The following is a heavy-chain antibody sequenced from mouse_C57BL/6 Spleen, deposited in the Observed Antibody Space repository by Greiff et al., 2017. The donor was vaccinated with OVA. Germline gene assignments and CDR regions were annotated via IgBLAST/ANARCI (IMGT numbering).Heavy chain of an antibody. D-gene: IGHD2-3*01. Sequence: VKLQESGAELVRPGASVTLSCKASGYTFTDYEMHWVKQTPVHGLEWIGAIDPETGGTAYNQKFKGKAILTADKSSSTAYMELRSLTSEDSAVYYCKRRRSWLLRYFEVWGTGTTVTVSS. CDR3: KRRRSWLLRYFEV. V-gene: IGHV1-15*01. CDR2: IDPETGGT. CDR1: GYTFTDYE. J-gene: IGHJ1*03.